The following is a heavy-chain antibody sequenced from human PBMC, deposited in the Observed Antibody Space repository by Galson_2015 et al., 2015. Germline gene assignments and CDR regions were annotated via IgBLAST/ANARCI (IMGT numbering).Heavy chain of an antibody. V-gene: IGHV1-3*01. D-gene: IGHD6-19*01. CDR3: ARGRWDTSGWYYLDS. Sequence: SVKVSCKASGYTFTKYAVNWVRQAPGQRLEWMGWIDAGNGKTKYSQKFQGRVTITRDTSASTAYMELSSLRSEDTAVYYCARGRWDTSGWYYLDSWGQGTLVIVSS. J-gene: IGHJ4*02. CDR1: GYTFTKYA. CDR2: IDAGNGKT.